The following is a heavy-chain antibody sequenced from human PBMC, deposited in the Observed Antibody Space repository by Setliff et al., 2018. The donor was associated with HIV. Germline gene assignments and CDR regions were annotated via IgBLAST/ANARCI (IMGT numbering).Heavy chain of an antibody. J-gene: IGHJ4*02. CDR1: GVSFSGDY. CDR3: ARGRDWAKTGDF. CDR2: VHPSGSI. Sequence: KPSETLSLTCAVSGVSFSGDYWSWVRQPPGKGLEWIAEVHPSGSINYNSSLKSQVAISVDTSNNQFSLTMTSVTAADTAVYYCARGRDWAKTGDFWGQGALVTVSS. D-gene: IGHD3-9*01. V-gene: IGHV4-34*01.